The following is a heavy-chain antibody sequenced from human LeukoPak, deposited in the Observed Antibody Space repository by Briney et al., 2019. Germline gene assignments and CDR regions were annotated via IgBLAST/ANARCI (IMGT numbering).Heavy chain of an antibody. CDR2: INPNSGGT. D-gene: IGHD2-2*01. Sequence: ASVKVSCKASGYTFTGYHMHWVRQAHGQGLEWMGWINPNSGGTNYAQKFQGRVTMTRDTSISTAYMELSRLRSDDTAVSYCAREPRIVVVPAAIDYWGQGTLVTVSS. J-gene: IGHJ4*02. CDR1: GYTFTGYH. CDR3: AREPRIVVVPAAIDY. V-gene: IGHV1-2*02.